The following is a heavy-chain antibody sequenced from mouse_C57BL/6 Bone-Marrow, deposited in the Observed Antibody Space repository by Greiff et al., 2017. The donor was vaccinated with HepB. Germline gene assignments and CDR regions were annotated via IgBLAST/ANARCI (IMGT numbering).Heavy chain of an antibody. J-gene: IGHJ4*01. CDR2: IDPENGDT. Sequence: VQLQQSGAELVRPGASVKLSCTASGFNIKDDYMHWVKQRPEQGLEWIGWIDPENGDTEYASKFQGKATITADTSSNTAYLQLSSLTSEDTAVYYCTKDHYGSYAMDYWGQGTSVTVSS. CDR1: GFNIKDDY. D-gene: IGHD1-1*01. CDR3: TKDHYGSYAMDY. V-gene: IGHV14-4*01.